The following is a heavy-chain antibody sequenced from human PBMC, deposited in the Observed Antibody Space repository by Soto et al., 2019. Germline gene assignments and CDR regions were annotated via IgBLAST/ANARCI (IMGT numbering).Heavy chain of an antibody. D-gene: IGHD6-6*01. V-gene: IGHV4-34*01. Sequence: SETLSLTCAVYGGSFSGYYWSWIRQPPGKGLDWLGEINHSGSTNYNPSLKSRVTISVYTSKNQFPLKLSSVIAADTAVYYRARGAEQIVQGDNFDSGDQETMVKVSS. CDR2: INHSGST. J-gene: IGHJ3*02. CDR1: GGSFSGYY. CDR3: ARGAEQIVQGDNFDS.